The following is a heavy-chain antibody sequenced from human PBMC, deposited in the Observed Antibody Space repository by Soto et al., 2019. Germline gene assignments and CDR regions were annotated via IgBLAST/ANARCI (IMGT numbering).Heavy chain of an antibody. Sequence: EVQLVESGGGLVQPGGSLRLSCAASGFTFSSGSMNWVRQAPGKGLEWIAFVSSSSRRIIFYEDSVKGRFTICRDNAKASLFLQMESLRAEDKAVYYCARDRALNYYDSSSYGMGVWGHGTTVNVSS. CDR1: GFTFSSGS. CDR2: VSSSSRRII. CDR3: ARDRALNYYDSSSYGMGV. J-gene: IGHJ6*02. V-gene: IGHV3-48*01. D-gene: IGHD3-22*01.